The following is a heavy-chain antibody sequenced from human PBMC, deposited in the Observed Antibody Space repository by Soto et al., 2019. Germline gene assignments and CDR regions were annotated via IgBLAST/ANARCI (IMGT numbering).Heavy chain of an antibody. Sequence: SETLSLTCSVSGDSISTVDYFWAWIRQPPGQALEYIGYIYKSTTTYYNPSFESRVAISLDTSRSQFSLTVTSVTAADTAVYFCARGRYCLTGRCFPNWFNSWGKGTLVTVSS. V-gene: IGHV4-30-4*01. J-gene: IGHJ5*01. CDR1: GDSISTVDYF. D-gene: IGHD2-15*01. CDR3: ARGRYCLTGRCFPNWFNS. CDR2: IYKSTTT.